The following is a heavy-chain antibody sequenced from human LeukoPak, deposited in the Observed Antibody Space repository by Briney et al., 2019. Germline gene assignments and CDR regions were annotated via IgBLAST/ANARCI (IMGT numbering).Heavy chain of an antibody. Sequence: GRSLRLSCAASGFTFSGRYMDWVRQAPGKGLEWVARIRDKVNSYTTEYAASVKGRFTISRDDSQNSLYLQMNSLKTEDTAVYYCVRGYGTTGPTGDYWGQGSLVTVSS. J-gene: IGHJ4*02. V-gene: IGHV3-72*01. CDR2: IRDKVNSYTT. CDR1: GFTFSGRY. D-gene: IGHD1-1*01. CDR3: VRGYGTTGPTGDY.